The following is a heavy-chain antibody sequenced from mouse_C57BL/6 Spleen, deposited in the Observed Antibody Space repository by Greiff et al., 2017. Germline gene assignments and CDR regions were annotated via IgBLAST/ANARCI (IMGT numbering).Heavy chain of an antibody. V-gene: IGHV1-55*01. CDR1: GYTFTSYW. Sequence: QVQLQQPGAELVKPGASVKMSCKASGYTFTSYWITWVKQRPGQGLEWIGDIYPGSGSTNYNEKFKSKATLTVDTSSSTAYMQLSSLTAEDAEVYCCAKNYFGSSYAYWGQGTLVTGSA. CDR3: AKNYFGSSYAY. D-gene: IGHD1-1*01. J-gene: IGHJ3*01. CDR2: IYPGSGST.